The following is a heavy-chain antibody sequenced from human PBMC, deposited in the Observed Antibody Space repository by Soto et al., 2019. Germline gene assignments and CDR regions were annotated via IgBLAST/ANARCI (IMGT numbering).Heavy chain of an antibody. J-gene: IGHJ4*02. CDR2: IYNSGRT. D-gene: IGHD1-1*01. CDR1: GGSISSYY. CDR3: ARRYGYSFDY. Sequence: QVQLQESGPGLVKPSETLSLTCTVSGGSISSYYWSWIRQPPGKGLEWIGYIYNSGRTNYNPSLMGLVTISVDTSKNQLSLKLSSVTAADTAVYYCARRYGYSFDYWGQGTLVTVSS. V-gene: IGHV4-59*08.